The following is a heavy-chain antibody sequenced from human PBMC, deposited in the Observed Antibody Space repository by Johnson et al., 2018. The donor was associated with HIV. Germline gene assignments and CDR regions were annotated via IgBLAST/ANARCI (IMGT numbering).Heavy chain of an antibody. CDR3: AREATQYYNFWSGSGAFDI. CDR1: GFTVSRNY. V-gene: IGHV3-66*02. CDR2: IYSGGST. Sequence: VQLVESGGGLVQPGGSLRPSCAASGFTVSRNYMSWVRQAPGKGLEWVSVIYSGGSTYYADSVKGRFTISRDNSKNTLYLQMNSLRAEDTAVYYCAREATQYYNFWSGSGAFDIWGQGTMVTVSS. J-gene: IGHJ3*02. D-gene: IGHD3-3*01.